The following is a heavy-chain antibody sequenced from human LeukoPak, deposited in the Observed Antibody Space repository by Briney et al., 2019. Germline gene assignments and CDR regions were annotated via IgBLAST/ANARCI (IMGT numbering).Heavy chain of an antibody. D-gene: IGHD6-19*01. CDR3: ARQEEYSSGWLCILDWFDP. Sequence: SETLSLTCTVSGGSISSSSYYWGWIRQPPGKGLEWIGSIYYSGSTYYNPSLKSRVTISVDTSKNQFSLKLSSVTAADTAVYYCARQEEYSSGWLCILDWFDPWGQGTLVTVSS. CDR1: GGSISSSSYY. V-gene: IGHV4-39*01. CDR2: IYYSGST. J-gene: IGHJ5*02.